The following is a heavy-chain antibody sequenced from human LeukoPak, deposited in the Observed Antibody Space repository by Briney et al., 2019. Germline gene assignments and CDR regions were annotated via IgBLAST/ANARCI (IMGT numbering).Heavy chain of an antibody. CDR3: ARVGYSYALVYYYGMDV. CDR1: GYTFTSYG. J-gene: IGHJ6*04. V-gene: IGHV1-18*04. CDR2: ISAYNGNT. D-gene: IGHD5-18*01. Sequence: ASVKVSCKASGYTFTSYGISWVRQAPGQGLEWMGWISAYNGNTNYAQKLQGRVTMTTDTSTSTAYMELRSLRSDDTAVYYCARVGYSYALVYYYGMDVWGKGTTVTVSS.